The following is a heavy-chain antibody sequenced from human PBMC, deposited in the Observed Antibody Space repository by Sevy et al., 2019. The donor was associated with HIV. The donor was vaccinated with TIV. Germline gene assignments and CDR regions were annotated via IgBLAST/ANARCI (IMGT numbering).Heavy chain of an antibody. CDR2: ISYDGSNK. D-gene: IGHD6-13*01. CDR1: GFTFSSYG. CDR3: AKDMEQQLAYGMDV. V-gene: IGHV3-30*18. J-gene: IGHJ6*02. Sequence: GESLKISCAASGFTFSSYGMHWVRHAPGKGLEWVAVISYDGSNKYYADSVKGRFTISRDNSKNTLYLQMNSLRAEDTAVYYCAKDMEQQLAYGMDVWGQGTTVTVSS.